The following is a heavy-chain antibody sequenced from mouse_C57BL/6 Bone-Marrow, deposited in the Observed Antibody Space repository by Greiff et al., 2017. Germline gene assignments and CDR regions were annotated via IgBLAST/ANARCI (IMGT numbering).Heavy chain of an antibody. J-gene: IGHJ2*01. CDR3: ARSGPLGRSFDY. V-gene: IGHV1-55*01. D-gene: IGHD4-1*01. Sequence: QVQLQQPGAELVKPGASAKMSCKASGYTFTSYWITWVKQRPGQGLEWIGDIYPPSGRTNYNEKFKSKAILTVDTASNTAYMQLRSLTSEDSAVFYCARSGPLGRSFDYWGQGTTLTVSS. CDR1: GYTFTSYW. CDR2: IYPPSGRT.